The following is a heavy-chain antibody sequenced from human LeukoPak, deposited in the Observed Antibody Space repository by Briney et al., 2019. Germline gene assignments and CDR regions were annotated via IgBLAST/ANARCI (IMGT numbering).Heavy chain of an antibody. CDR3: AKDLDYYDSSGYYDY. CDR1: GFTVSNNY. V-gene: IGHV3-23*01. J-gene: IGHJ4*02. D-gene: IGHD3-22*01. CDR2: ISGSGGST. Sequence: GGSLRLSCAASGFTVSNNYMSWVRQAPGKGLEWVSAISGSGGSTYYADSVKGRFTISRDNSKNTLYLRMNSLRAEDTAVYYCAKDLDYYDSSGYYDYWGQGTLVTVSS.